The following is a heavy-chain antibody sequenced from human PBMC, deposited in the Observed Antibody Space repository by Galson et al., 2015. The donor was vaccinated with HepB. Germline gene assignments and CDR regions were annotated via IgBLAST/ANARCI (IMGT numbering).Heavy chain of an antibody. CDR2: IYPGDSDT. V-gene: IGHV5-51*01. CDR1: GYSFTSYW. Sequence: QSGAEVKKPGESLKISCKGSGYSFTSYWIGWVRQMPGKGLEWMGIIYPGDSDTRYSPSFQGQVTISADKSISTAYLQWSSLKASDTAMYYCASDPGIAADSDAFDIWGQGTMVTVSS. D-gene: IGHD6-13*01. CDR3: ASDPGIAADSDAFDI. J-gene: IGHJ3*02.